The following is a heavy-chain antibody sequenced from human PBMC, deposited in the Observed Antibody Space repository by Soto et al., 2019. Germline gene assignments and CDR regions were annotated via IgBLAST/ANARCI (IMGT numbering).Heavy chain of an antibody. CDR1: GFTFSSYG. V-gene: IGHV3-30*18. CDR2: ISYDGSNK. Sequence: GGSLRLSCAASGFTFSSYGMHWVRQAPGKGLEWVAVISYDGSNKYYADSVKGRFTISRDNSKNTLYLQMNSLRAEDTAVYYCAKGTHSSSWYFPRSAHTHYGMGVWGQGTTVTVSS. D-gene: IGHD6-13*01. J-gene: IGHJ6*02. CDR3: AKGTHSSSWYFPRSAHTHYGMGV.